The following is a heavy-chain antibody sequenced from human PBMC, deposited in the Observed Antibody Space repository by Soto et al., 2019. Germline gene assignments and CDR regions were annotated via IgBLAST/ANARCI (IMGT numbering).Heavy chain of an antibody. CDR1: GFTFSRHW. D-gene: IGHD1-26*01. J-gene: IGHJ4*02. CDR2: IKGDGSSA. CDR3: VRDGERSGDAGDS. V-gene: IGHV3-74*01. Sequence: EVQLVESGGALVQPGGSLRPSCAASGFTFSRHWMHWVRQAPGKGLMWISRIKGDGSSANYADSVRGRFTISRDNAKSTLYLQMDSLRAEDTAVYYCVRDGERSGDAGDSWGQGTQVTVSS.